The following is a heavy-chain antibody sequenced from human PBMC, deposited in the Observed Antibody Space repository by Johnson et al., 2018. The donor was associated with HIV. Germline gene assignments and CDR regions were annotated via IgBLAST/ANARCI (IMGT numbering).Heavy chain of an antibody. CDR2: ISSSGRTI. CDR1: GFTFSDYG. J-gene: IGHJ3*02. CDR3: AKGQSSGYPKDAFDI. Sequence: EVQLVESGGGLVKPGGSLRLFCAASGFTFSDYGMHWVRQAPGKGLEWVSYISSSGRTIYYADSVKGRFTISRDNSKNTLYLQMNSLRTEDTAMYYCAKGQSSGYPKDAFDIWGRGTIVIVSS. V-gene: IGHV3-48*01. D-gene: IGHD3-22*01.